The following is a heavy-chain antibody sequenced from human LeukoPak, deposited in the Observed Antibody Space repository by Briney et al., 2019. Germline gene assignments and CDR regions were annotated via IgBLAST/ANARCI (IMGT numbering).Heavy chain of an antibody. D-gene: IGHD3-10*01. CDR1: GFTFSSYG. J-gene: IGHJ4*02. CDR2: IWYDGSNK. CDR3: ARDRSVDRSPFDY. V-gene: IGHV3-33*01. Sequence: PSGGSLRLSCAASGFTFSSYGMHWVRQAPGKGLEWVAVIWYDGSNKYYADSVKGRFTISRDNSKNTLYLQMNSLRAEDTAVYYCARDRSVDRSPFDYWGQGTLVTVSS.